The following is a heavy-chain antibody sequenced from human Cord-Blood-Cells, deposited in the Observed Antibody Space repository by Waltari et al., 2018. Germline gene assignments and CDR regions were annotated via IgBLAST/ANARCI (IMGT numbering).Heavy chain of an antibody. J-gene: IGHJ4*02. CDR3: ARDSLNYDILTGYYDY. D-gene: IGHD3-9*01. Sequence: QVQLVQSGAEVKKLGSSVKVSCKASGGTFSSYAISWVRQAPGQGLEWMGGIIPIFGTANYAQKFQGRVTITADESTSTAYMELSSLRSEDTAVYYCARDSLNYDILTGYYDYWGQGTLVTVSS. CDR2: IIPIFGTA. CDR1: GGTFSSYA. V-gene: IGHV1-69*01.